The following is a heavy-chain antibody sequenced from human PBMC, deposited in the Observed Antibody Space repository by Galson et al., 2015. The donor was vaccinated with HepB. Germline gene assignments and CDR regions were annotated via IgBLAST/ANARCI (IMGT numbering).Heavy chain of an antibody. CDR1: GVTFSSYA. V-gene: IGHV1-69*13. CDR3: AKAPDYGDLGYFDY. J-gene: IGHJ4*02. CDR2: IIPIFGTA. D-gene: IGHD4-17*01. Sequence: SVKVSCKASGVTFSSYAISWVRQAPGQGLEWMGGIIPIFGTANYAQKFQGRVTITADESTSTAYMELSSLRSEDTALYYCAKAPDYGDLGYFDYWGQGTLVTVSS.